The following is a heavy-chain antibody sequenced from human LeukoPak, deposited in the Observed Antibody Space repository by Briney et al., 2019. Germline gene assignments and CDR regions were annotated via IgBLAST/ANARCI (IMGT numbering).Heavy chain of an antibody. CDR3: AKGGLYYYDSSGYSDY. CDR2: ISGSGGST. D-gene: IGHD3-22*01. J-gene: IGHJ4*02. CDR1: GFTSSGYG. V-gene: IGHV3-23*01. Sequence: GSLRLSCAASGFTSSGYGMHWVRQAPGKGVEWVSAISGSGGSTYYADSVKGRFTISRDNSKNTLYLQMNSLRAEDTAVYYCAKGGLYYYDSSGYSDYWGQGTLVTVSS.